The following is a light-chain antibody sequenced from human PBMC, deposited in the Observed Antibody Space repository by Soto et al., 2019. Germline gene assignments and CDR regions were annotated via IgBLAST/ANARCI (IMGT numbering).Light chain of an antibody. CDR2: DAS. J-gene: IGKJ5*01. Sequence: EIVLTQSPGTLSLSPGERATLSCRASQSVSSSYLAWYQQKPGQAPRLLIYDASNRATGIPARFSGSGSGTDFTLTISSLEPEDFAVYYCQQRSNCPFGQGTRLE. CDR3: QQRSNCP. V-gene: IGKV3D-20*02. CDR1: QSVSSSY.